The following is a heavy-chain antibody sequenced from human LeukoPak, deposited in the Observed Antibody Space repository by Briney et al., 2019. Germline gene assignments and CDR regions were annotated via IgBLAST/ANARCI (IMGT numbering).Heavy chain of an antibody. D-gene: IGHD1-26*01. CDR1: GFTFSSYA. CDR3: AKDLLKGSLVDY. J-gene: IGHJ4*02. V-gene: IGHV3-23*01. CDR2: ISGSGGST. Sequence: GGSLRLSCAASGFTFSSYAMNWVRQAPGKGLEWVSGISGSGGSTYYADSVEGRFTISRDNSKSTLYLEMNSLRAEDTAVYYCAKDLLKGSLVDYWGQGTLVTVSS.